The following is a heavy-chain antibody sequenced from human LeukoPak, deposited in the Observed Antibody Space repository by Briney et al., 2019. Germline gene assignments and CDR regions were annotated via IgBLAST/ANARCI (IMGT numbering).Heavy chain of an antibody. CDR1: GFTFSSHG. Sequence: QPGGSLRLSCAASGFTFSSHGMHWVRQAPGKGLEWVAVIWYDGSNKYYADSVKGRFTISRDNSKNTLYLQMNSLRAEDTAVYYCARDSGHYYYYGMDVWGQGTTVTVSS. J-gene: IGHJ6*02. D-gene: IGHD2-15*01. V-gene: IGHV3-33*01. CDR2: IWYDGSNK. CDR3: ARDSGHYYYYGMDV.